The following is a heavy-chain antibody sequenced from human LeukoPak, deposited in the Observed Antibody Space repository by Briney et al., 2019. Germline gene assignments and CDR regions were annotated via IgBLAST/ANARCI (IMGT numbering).Heavy chain of an antibody. D-gene: IGHD2-15*01. CDR1: EFTTSGDW. Sequence: GGSLRLSCAASEFTTSGDWMHWVRQTPGKGLVWVARLKNDGSSAEYANSAQGRFIISRDNGRNTVFLQMDSLRGDDTAIYYCARARGGYVLDSWGQGTQVIVSS. CDR2: LKNDGSSA. CDR3: ARARGGYVLDS. J-gene: IGHJ4*02. V-gene: IGHV3-74*03.